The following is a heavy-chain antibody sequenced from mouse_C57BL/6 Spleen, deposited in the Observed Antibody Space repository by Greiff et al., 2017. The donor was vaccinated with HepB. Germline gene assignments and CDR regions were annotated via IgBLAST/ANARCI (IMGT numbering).Heavy chain of an antibody. CDR3: ARSRGDEGYFDV. CDR2: INPNNGGT. J-gene: IGHJ1*03. Sequence: EVQLQQSGPELVKPGASVKISCKASGYTFTDYYMNWVKQSHGKSLEWIGDINPNNGGTSYNQKFKGKATLTVDKSSSTAYMELRSLTSEDSAVYYCARSRGDEGYFDVWGTGTTVTVSS. V-gene: IGHV1-26*01. CDR1: GYTFTDYY.